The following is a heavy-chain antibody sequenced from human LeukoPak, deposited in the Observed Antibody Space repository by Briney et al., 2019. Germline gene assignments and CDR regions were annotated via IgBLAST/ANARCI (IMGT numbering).Heavy chain of an antibody. CDR2: IYYSGST. Sequence: SSETLSLTCTVSGGSISSSSYYWGWIRQPPGKGLEWIGSIYYSGSTYYNPSLKSRVTISVDTSKNQLSLKLSSVTAADTAVYYCAVKRSNYGLHFDYWGQGTLVTVSS. D-gene: IGHD4-11*01. CDR1: GGSISSSSYY. J-gene: IGHJ4*02. V-gene: IGHV4-39*07. CDR3: AVKRSNYGLHFDY.